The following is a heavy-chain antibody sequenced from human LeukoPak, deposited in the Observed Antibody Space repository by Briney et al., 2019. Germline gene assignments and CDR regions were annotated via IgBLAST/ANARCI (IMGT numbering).Heavy chain of an antibody. CDR3: ARGRYCSADICSGGDAFDI. D-gene: IGHD2-15*01. CDR2: IYTRGST. CDR1: GGSINNYY. Sequence: SETLSLTCTVSGGSINNYYWSWIRQPAGKGLEWIGRIYTRGSTNYNPSLKSRVTMSVDTSKNQYSLKLSSVTAADTAVYYCARGRYCSADICSGGDAFDIWGQGTMVSVSS. J-gene: IGHJ3*02. V-gene: IGHV4-4*07.